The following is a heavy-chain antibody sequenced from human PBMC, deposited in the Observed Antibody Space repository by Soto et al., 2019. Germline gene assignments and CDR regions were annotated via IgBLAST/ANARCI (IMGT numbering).Heavy chain of an antibody. Sequence: PEGSLRLSCVGSGFTFSNYGMHWVRQPPGKGLEWVALISDDGDKRYYADSVRGRLIISRDNSKDTLYLQMNSLGPDDTAVYFCAKARVRIVGANSFDYWGQGTLVTVSS. CDR2: ISDDGDKR. D-gene: IGHD1-26*01. J-gene: IGHJ4*02. CDR1: GFTFSNYG. CDR3: AKARVRIVGANSFDY. V-gene: IGHV3-30*18.